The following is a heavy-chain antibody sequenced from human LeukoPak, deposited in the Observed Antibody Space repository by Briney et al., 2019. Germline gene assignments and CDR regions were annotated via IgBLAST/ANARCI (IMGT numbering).Heavy chain of an antibody. V-gene: IGHV3-48*04. Sequence: WGSLRLSCAASGFTFSSYSMNWVRQAPGKGLGWVSYISSSSSTIYYADSVKGRFTISRDNAKNSLYLQMNSLRAEDTAVYYCARDLVVVGTDAFDIWGQGTMVTVSS. D-gene: IGHD2-15*01. CDR3: ARDLVVVGTDAFDI. CDR2: ISSSSSTI. CDR1: GFTFSSYS. J-gene: IGHJ3*02.